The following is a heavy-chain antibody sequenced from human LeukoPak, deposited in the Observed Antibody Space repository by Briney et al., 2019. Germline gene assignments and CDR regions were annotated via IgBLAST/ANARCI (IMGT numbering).Heavy chain of an antibody. CDR3: AKDPSVPYGIAAAGWWGGFDY. J-gene: IGHJ4*02. CDR2: ISYDGSNK. V-gene: IGHV3-30*04. D-gene: IGHD6-13*01. CDR1: GFTFSSYA. Sequence: PGGSLRLSCAASGFTFSSYAMHWVRQAPGKGLEWVAVISYDGSNKYYADSVKGRFTISRDNSKNTLYLQMNSLRAEDTAVYYCAKDPSVPYGIAAAGWWGGFDYWGQGTLVTVSS.